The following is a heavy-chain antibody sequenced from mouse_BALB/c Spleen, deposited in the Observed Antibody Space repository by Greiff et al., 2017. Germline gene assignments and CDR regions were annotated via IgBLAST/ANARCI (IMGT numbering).Heavy chain of an antibody. J-gene: IGHJ1*01. CDR3: ASGGSSFDV. D-gene: IGHD1-1*02. CDR2: ISSGGSYT. V-gene: IGHV5-6*01. Sequence: EVMLVESGGDLVKPGGSLKLSCAASGFTFSSYGMSWVRQTPDKRLEWVATISSGGSYTYYPDSVKGRFTISRDNAKNTLYLQMSSLKSEDTAMYYCASGGSSFDVWGAGTTVTVSS. CDR1: GFTFSSYG.